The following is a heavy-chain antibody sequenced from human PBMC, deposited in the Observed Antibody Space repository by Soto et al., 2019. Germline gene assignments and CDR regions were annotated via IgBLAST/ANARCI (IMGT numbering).Heavy chain of an antibody. CDR2: INAGNGNT. D-gene: IGHD2-2*02. CDR3: ARSLQVVPAAIAY. J-gene: IGHJ4*02. Sequence: ASVKFSCKASGYTFTSYAMHWVRQAPGQRLEWMGWINAGNGNTKYSQKFQGRVTITRDTSASTAYMELSSLRSEDTAVYYCARSLQVVPAAIAYWGQGTLVTVSS. CDR1: GYTFTSYA. V-gene: IGHV1-3*01.